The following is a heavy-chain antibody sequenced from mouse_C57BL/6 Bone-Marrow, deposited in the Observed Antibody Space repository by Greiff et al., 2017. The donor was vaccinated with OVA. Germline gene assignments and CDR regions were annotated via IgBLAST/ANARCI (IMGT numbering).Heavy chain of an antibody. J-gene: IGHJ4*01. CDR2: IYPRSGNT. Sequence: QVQLQQPGAELVKPGASVKLSCKASGYTFTSYGISWVKQRTGQGLEWIGEIYPRSGNTYYNEKFKGKATLTADKSSSTAYMELRSLTSEDSAVYFCARLLPFYAMDYWGQGTSVTVSS. CDR1: GYTFTSYG. V-gene: IGHV1-81*01. CDR3: ARLLPFYAMDY. D-gene: IGHD1-1*01.